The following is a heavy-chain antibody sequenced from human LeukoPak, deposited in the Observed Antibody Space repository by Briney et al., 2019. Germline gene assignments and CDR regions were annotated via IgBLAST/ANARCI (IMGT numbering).Heavy chain of an antibody. D-gene: IGHD2-21*01. CDR2: IYYSGNT. Sequence: SETLSLTCTVSGGSISSYYWSWIRQPPGKGLEWIGGIYYSGNTYYNPSLKSRVTISVDTSKNQSSLKLSSVTAADTAVYYCARAIRVAIFDYWGQGTLVTVSS. CDR1: GGSISSYY. CDR3: ARAIRVAIFDY. V-gene: IGHV4-59*12. J-gene: IGHJ4*02.